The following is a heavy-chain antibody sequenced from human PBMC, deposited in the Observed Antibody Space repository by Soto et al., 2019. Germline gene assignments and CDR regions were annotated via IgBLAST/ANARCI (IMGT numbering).Heavy chain of an antibody. V-gene: IGHV1-69*13. J-gene: IGHJ4*02. Sequence: ASVKVSCKASGGTFSSYAISWVRQAPGQGLEWMGGIIPIFGTANYAQKFQGRVTITADESTSTAYMELSSLRSEDTAVYYCAGDPMNYDFWSGYPYPLDYWGQGTLVTVSS. CDR2: IIPIFGTA. CDR1: GGTFSSYA. CDR3: AGDPMNYDFWSGYPYPLDY. D-gene: IGHD3-3*01.